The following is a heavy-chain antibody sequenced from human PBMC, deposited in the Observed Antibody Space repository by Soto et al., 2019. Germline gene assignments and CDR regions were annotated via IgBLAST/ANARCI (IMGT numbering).Heavy chain of an antibody. Sequence: QVQLQQWGAGLLKPSETLSLTCVVYGGSFSGYYWSWIRQSPGKGLEWIGGINHRGSTNYNPSLESRVTISVDTSKNQFSLKLPSVTAADPAMYYCARDGFCTSTTCRVGNWFDPWGQGTLVTVSS. D-gene: IGHD2-2*01. V-gene: IGHV4-34*01. J-gene: IGHJ5*02. CDR2: INHRGST. CDR1: GGSFSGYY. CDR3: ARDGFCTSTTCRVGNWFDP.